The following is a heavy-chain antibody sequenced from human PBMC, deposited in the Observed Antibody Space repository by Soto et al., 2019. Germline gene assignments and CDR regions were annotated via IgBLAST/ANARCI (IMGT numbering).Heavy chain of an antibody. V-gene: IGHV3-48*03. CDR3: ARVGKSPGYFGVVSPFDY. CDR2: ISSSGSTI. Sequence: GGSLRLSCAASGFTFSSYEMNWVRQAPGKGLEWVSYISSSGSTIYYADSVKGRFTISRDNAKNSLYLQMNSLRAEDTAVYYCARVGKSPGYFGVVSPFDYWGQGTLVTVSS. J-gene: IGHJ4*02. CDR1: GFTFSSYE. D-gene: IGHD3-3*01.